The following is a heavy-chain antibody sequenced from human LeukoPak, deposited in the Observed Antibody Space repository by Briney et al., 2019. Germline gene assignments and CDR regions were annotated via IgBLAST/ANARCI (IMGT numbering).Heavy chain of an antibody. D-gene: IGHD3-10*02. CDR3: ARLFPPSLHYFDY. V-gene: IGHV3-53*01. J-gene: IGHJ4*02. CDR2: IYGGGAT. CDR1: GFTVSNNY. Sequence: SGGSLRLSCAASGFTVSNNYMSWVRQAPGKELEWVSVIYGGGATYYADSVKGRFTISRDNSKNTLYLQMNSLRAEDTAVYYCARLFPPSLHYFDYWGQGTLVTVSS.